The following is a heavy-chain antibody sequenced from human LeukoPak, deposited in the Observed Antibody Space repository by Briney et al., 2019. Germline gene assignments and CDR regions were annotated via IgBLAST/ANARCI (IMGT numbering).Heavy chain of an antibody. Sequence: ASVKVSCKASGYTFTGYYMHWVRQAPGQGLEWMGWINPNSGGTNYAQKFQGWVTMTRDTSISTAYMELSRLRSDDTAVYYCARGNYYDSSGLDWGQGTLVTVSS. D-gene: IGHD3-22*01. CDR1: GYTFTGYY. J-gene: IGHJ4*02. CDR3: ARGNYYDSSGLD. CDR2: INPNSGGT. V-gene: IGHV1-2*04.